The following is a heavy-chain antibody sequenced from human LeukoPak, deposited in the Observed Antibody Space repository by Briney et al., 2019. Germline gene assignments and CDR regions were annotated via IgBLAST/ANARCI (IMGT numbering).Heavy chain of an antibody. V-gene: IGHV4-39*02. CDR3: ARDSVRAGIVVATSGF. CDR1: GGSISTSNYC. J-gene: IGHJ4*02. CDR2: INDSRTT. D-gene: IGHD1-26*01. Sequence: SETLSLTCTVSGGSISTSNYCWGWIRQPPGKGLEWIRNINDSRTTNSNPSLNSRVTISADTTKNQFSLKLSPVTDAAAADYCCARDSVRAGIVVATSGFWGQGTLVTVSS.